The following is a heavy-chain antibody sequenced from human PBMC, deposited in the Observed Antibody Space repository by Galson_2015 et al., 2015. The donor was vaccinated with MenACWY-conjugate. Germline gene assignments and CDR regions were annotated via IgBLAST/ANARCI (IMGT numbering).Heavy chain of an antibody. CDR1: GFTFSNSW. CDR3: ARAKVLWLSKTVER. J-gene: IGHJ3*01. CDR2: IKQDGSGK. V-gene: IGHV3-7*01. D-gene: IGHD6-19*01. Sequence: SLRLSCAPSGFTFSNSWMGWVRQAPGKGLEWVANIKQDGSGKYYVYSVKGRFIISRYNTKNALFLQMDSLRAEDTARYYCARAKVLWLSKTVERWGQGTMVTASS.